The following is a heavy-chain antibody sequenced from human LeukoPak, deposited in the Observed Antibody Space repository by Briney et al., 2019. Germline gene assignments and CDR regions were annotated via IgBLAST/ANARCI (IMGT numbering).Heavy chain of an antibody. CDR2: IKSKTDGGTI. Sequence: GGSLRLSCAASGFTFSDAWMSWVRQAPGKWLEWVGRIKSKTDGGTIDYAAPVKDRFTISRDDSKNTLYLQMNSLKTEDTAVYYCTTDLIAAGEGYWGQGTLVTVSS. CDR1: GFTFSDAW. V-gene: IGHV3-15*01. J-gene: IGHJ4*02. D-gene: IGHD6-13*01. CDR3: TTDLIAAGEGY.